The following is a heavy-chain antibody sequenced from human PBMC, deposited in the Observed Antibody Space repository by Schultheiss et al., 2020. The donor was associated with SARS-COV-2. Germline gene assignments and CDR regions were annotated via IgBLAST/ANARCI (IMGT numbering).Heavy chain of an antibody. J-gene: IGHJ4*02. CDR1: GFTFSSYS. CDR3: AKDWAYGFGELTHLDY. CDR2: ISYDGSNK. V-gene: IGHV3-30*18. D-gene: IGHD3-10*01. Sequence: GGSLRLSCAASGFTFSSYSMNWVRQAPGKGLEWVAVISYDGSNKYYTDSVKGRFTISRDNSKNTLYLQMNSLRAEDTAVYYCAKDWAYGFGELTHLDYWGQGALVTVSS.